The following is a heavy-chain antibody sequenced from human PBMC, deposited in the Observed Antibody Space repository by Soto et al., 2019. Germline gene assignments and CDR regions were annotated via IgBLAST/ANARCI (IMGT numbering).Heavy chain of an antibody. V-gene: IGHV4-34*01. D-gene: IGHD3-10*01. J-gene: IGHJ5*02. CDR3: AGVLPSYYGSGSYNWFDP. Sequence: QVQLQQWGAGLLKPSETLSLTCAVYGGPFSGYSWSWIRQPPGKGLEWFGEINHGGSTNYNPSLKSRVTISVDTSKNQFSLKLSSVTAADKAVYYCAGVLPSYYGSGSYNWFDPWGQGTLVTVSS. CDR1: GGPFSGYS. CDR2: INHGGST.